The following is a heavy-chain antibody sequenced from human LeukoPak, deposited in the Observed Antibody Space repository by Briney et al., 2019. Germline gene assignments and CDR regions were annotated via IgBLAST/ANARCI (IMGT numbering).Heavy chain of an antibody. J-gene: IGHJ6*03. V-gene: IGHV4-38-2*01. Sequence: PSETLSLTCAVSNYPITSDYYWVWIRQPPGQGLEWVGQIFHSGIAHYNPSLKSRVTMSVDTSRSQFSVNLKSVTAADTAVYYCGRAGLRTAYNRFYYYMDVWGKGTTVTVSS. CDR2: IFHSGIA. CDR1: NYPITSDYY. D-gene: IGHD5-24*01. CDR3: GRAGLRTAYNRFYYYMDV.